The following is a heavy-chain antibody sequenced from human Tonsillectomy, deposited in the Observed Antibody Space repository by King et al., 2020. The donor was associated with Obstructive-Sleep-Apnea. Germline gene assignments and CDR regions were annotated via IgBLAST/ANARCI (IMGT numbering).Heavy chain of an antibody. V-gene: IGHV2-5*02. D-gene: IGHD3-9*01. CDR3: AHRTIYDILTGYLF. J-gene: IGHJ4*02. CDR2: IYWDDDK. CDR1: GFSLSTSGVG. Sequence: ITLKESGPTLVKPTQTLTLTCTFSGFSLSTSGVGVGWIRQPPGKALEWRALIYWDDDKRYSPSLKSRLTITKDTSKNQVVLTMTNMDPVDTATYYCAHRTIYDILTGYLFWGQGTLVTVPS.